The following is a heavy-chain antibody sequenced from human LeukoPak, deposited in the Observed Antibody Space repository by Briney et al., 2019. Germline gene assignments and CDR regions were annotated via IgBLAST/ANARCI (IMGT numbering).Heavy chain of an antibody. J-gene: IGHJ6*03. V-gene: IGHV3-30*02. CDR3: AAAAGRYYYYYMDV. CDR1: GFTFSSYG. CDR2: IRYDGSNK. Sequence: PGGSLRLSCAASGFTFSSYGMHWVRQAPGKGLEWVAFIRYDGSNKYYADPVKGRFTISRDNSKNTLYLQMNSLRAEDTAVYYCAAAAGRYYYYYMDVWGKGTTVTISS. D-gene: IGHD6-13*01.